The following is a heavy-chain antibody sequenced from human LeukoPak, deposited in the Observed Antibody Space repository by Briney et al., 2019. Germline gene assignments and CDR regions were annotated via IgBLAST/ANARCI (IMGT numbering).Heavy chain of an antibody. CDR1: GGSISSGDYY. CDR2: IYYSGST. J-gene: IGHJ5*02. Sequence: SETLSLTCTVSGGSISSGDYYWRWIRQPPGKGLEWIGYIYYSGSTYYNPSLKSRVTISVDTSKNQFSLKLSSVTAADTAVYYCARAEGDGWFDPWGQGTLVTVSS. V-gene: IGHV4-30-4*01. CDR3: ARAEGDGWFDP.